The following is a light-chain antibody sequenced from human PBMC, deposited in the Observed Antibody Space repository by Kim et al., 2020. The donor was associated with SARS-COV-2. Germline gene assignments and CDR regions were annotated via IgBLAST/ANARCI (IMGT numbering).Light chain of an antibody. V-gene: IGLV1-44*01. Sequence: GQGVTIACSGSTSNIGRNTVHWYQQLPGTAPKLLIYRDNQRPSGVPDRFSGSKSGTSASLAISGLQSEDEADYHCAAWDDSLNGPMFGGGTQLTVL. CDR1: TSNIGRNT. CDR3: AAWDDSLNGPM. CDR2: RDN. J-gene: IGLJ3*02.